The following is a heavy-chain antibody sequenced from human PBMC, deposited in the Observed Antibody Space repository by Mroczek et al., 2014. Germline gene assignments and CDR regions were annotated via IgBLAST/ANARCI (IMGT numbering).Heavy chain of an antibody. CDR2: IYYSGST. Sequence: QVQLQESGPGLVKPSETLSLTCTVSGGSISSYYWSWIRQPPGKGLEWIGYIYYSGSTNYNPSLKSRVTISVDTSKNQFSLKLSSVTAADTAVYYCARSGALGHGNDAFDIWGQGTMVTVSS. CDR3: ARSGALGHGNDAFDI. V-gene: IGHV4-59*01. J-gene: IGHJ3*02. CDR1: GGSISSYY. D-gene: IGHD7-27*01.